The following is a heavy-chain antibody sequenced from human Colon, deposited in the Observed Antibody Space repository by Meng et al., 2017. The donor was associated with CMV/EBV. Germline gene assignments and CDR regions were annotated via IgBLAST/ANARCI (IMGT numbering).Heavy chain of an antibody. CDR2: TYWNGRTT. J-gene: IGHJ4*02. CDR3: ARSNHSGSYLTGLFDF. CDR1: GFNFDDYG. Sequence: SGFNFDDYGMTWVRQAPGKGLEWVGTTYWNGRTTGYADSVQGRFTISRDNAKNSLYLEMNFLRADDTAFYYCARSNHSGSYLTGLFDFWGQGILVTVSS. D-gene: IGHD1-26*01. V-gene: IGHV3-20*03.